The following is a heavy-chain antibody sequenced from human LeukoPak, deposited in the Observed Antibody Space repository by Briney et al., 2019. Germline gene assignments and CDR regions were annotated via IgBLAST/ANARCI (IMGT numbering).Heavy chain of an antibody. CDR3: AMTSRVSSTDAVR. Sequence: GRSLRPSSAASGLSSSTFAIRSVREGPARRLEWVSSIRGNGETFYADSVKGRFTLSSDSSRNTMYLQLNNLRVEDTAIYYCAMTSRVSSTDAVRWGQGTLVTVSS. D-gene: IGHD3-10*01. CDR2: IRGNGET. V-gene: IGHV3-23*01. J-gene: IGHJ4*02. CDR1: GLSSSTFA.